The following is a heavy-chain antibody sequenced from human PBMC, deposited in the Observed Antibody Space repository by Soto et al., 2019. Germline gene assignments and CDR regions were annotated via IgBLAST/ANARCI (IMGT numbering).Heavy chain of an antibody. V-gene: IGHV4-30-4*01. CDR3: ARGSFFRGYFDS. CDR2: IYHSGST. Sequence: QVQLQESGPGLVKPSRTLSLTCTVPGASIRSDDFYWSWIRQPPGKGLEWIGNIYHSGSTDYNPSLKSRVTISKDTSKNQFSLKLGSVTAADTAVYYCARGSFFRGYFDSWGQGTLVTVSS. CDR1: GASIRSDDFY. J-gene: IGHJ4*02. D-gene: IGHD3-10*01.